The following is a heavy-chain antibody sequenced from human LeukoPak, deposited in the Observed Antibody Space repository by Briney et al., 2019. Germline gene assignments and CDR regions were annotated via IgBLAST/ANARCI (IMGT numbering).Heavy chain of an antibody. V-gene: IGHV4-34*01. Sequence: SSETLSLTCAPSGGSITDYYYNWVRQPPGKGLEWIGEINHSGSTTYNPSLKSRVIIAVDTSKNQFSLKLTSVTAADTAVYYCARVGDLFGAHRVRGLPPDYYYMDVWGKGTTVTVSS. D-gene: IGHD3-10*01. CDR1: GGSITDYY. J-gene: IGHJ6*03. CDR2: INHSGST. CDR3: ARVGDLFGAHRVRGLPPDYYYMDV.